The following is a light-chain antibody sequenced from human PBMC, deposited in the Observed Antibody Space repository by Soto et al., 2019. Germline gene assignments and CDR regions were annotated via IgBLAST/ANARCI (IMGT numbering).Light chain of an antibody. Sequence: EIVLTQSPGTLSLSPGDRATLSCRASQSVTSNYLAWYQQKPGQAPRLLLYGASRRAIGIPDRFSGSGSGTDFTLTISRLEPEDFAVYYCQQYGSSLFTFGPGTKVDIK. CDR2: GAS. J-gene: IGKJ3*01. CDR1: QSVTSNY. CDR3: QQYGSSLFT. V-gene: IGKV3-20*01.